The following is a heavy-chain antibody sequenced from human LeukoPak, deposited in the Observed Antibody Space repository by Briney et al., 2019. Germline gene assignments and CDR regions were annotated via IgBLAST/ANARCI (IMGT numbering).Heavy chain of an antibody. D-gene: IGHD3-10*01. CDR1: GGSISSSSYY. CDR3: ARFGSGSYYDVNAFDI. J-gene: IGHJ3*02. V-gene: IGHV4-31*03. Sequence: SETLSLTCTVSGGSISSSSYYWGWIRQHPGKGLEWIGYIYYSGSTYYNPSLKSRVTISVDTSKNQFSLKLSSVTAADTAVYYCARFGSGSYYDVNAFDIWGQGTMVTVSS. CDR2: IYYSGST.